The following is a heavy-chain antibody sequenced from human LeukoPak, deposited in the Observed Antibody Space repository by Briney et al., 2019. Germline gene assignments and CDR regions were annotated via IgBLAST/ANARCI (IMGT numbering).Heavy chain of an antibody. CDR2: IIRSSRYI. CDR1: GFTFNIFI. D-gene: IGHD5-24*01. Sequence: GGPLRHSRAASGFTFNIFIMKWVPPAPGKGLGWVSLIIRSSRYIYYADPVKGRFTISRDNAKKSLYLQINSLRVEDTAVYYCARDVGIGTRDGYNFYHWGQGTLVTVSS. V-gene: IGHV3-21*01. CDR3: ARDVGIGTRDGYNFYH. J-gene: IGHJ4*02.